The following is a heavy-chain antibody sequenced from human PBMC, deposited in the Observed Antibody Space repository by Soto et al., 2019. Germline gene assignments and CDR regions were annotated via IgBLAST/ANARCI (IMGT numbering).Heavy chain of an antibody. D-gene: IGHD7-27*01. J-gene: IGHJ5*02. CDR1: CGSVSSYY. Sequence: PSETLSLTCPVSCGSVSSYYWSWIRQPAGKGLEWIGRFYTSGNTNYNPSLKSRVTMSLDTSKNQFPLKLSSVTAADTAVYFCASDSTGWLDLWGQGTLVTVSS. CDR2: FYTSGNT. V-gene: IGHV4-4*07. CDR3: ASDSTGWLDL.